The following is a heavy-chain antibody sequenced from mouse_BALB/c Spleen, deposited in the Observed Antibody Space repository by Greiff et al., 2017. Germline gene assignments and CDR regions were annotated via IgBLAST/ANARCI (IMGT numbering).Heavy chain of an antibody. CDR3: TRDLTGRFDY. V-gene: IGHV5-6-4*01. J-gene: IGHJ2*01. D-gene: IGHD4-1*01. CDR1: GFTFSSYT. CDR2: ISSGGSYT. Sequence: EVQRVESGGGLVKPGGSLKLSCAASGFTFSSYTMSWVRQTPEKRLEWVATISSGGSYTYYPDSVKGRFTISRDNAKNTLYLQMSSLKSEDTAMYYCTRDLTGRFDYWGQGTTLTVSS.